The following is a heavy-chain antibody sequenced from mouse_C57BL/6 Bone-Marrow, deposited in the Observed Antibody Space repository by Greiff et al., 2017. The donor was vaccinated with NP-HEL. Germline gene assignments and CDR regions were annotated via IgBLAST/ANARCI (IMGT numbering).Heavy chain of an antibody. CDR3: GKAYYYGSSYPSYYAMDY. CDR2: INPNNGGT. J-gene: IGHJ4*01. CDR1: GYTFTDYN. Sequence: VQLQQSGPELVKPGASVKMSCKASGYTFTDYNMHWVKQSHGKSLEWIGYINPNNGGTSYNQKFKGKATLTVNKSSSTAYMELRSLTSEDSAVYYCGKAYYYGSSYPSYYAMDYWGQGTSVIVSS. D-gene: IGHD1-1*01. V-gene: IGHV1-22*01.